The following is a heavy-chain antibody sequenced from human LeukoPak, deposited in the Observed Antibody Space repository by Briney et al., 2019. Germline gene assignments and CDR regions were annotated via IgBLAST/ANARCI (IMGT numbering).Heavy chain of an antibody. CDR2: ISNSGST. Sequence: KPSETLSLTCTVSGGSISSGGYFWSWVRQHPGKGLEWIGYISNSGSTSYNPSLKSRITLSVDTSKNQFSLKLSSVTAADTAVYYCARADNWNAFEYWGQGTLVPVSS. J-gene: IGHJ4*02. D-gene: IGHD1-1*01. CDR3: ARADNWNAFEY. CDR1: GGSISSGGYF. V-gene: IGHV4-31*03.